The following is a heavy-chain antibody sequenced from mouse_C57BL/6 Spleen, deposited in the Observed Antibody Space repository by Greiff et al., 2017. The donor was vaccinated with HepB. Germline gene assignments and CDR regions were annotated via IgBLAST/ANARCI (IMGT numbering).Heavy chain of an antibody. CDR1: GYTFTSYW. D-gene: IGHD1-1*01. J-gene: IGHJ4*01. V-gene: IGHV1-52*01. CDR3: ARWTVVATSYYAMDY. CDR2: IDPSDSET. Sequence: QVQLQQPGAELVRPGSSVKLSCKASGYTFTSYWMHWVKQRPIQGLEWIGNIDPSDSETHYNQKFKDKATLTVDKSSSTAYMQLSSLTSEDSAVYYCARWTVVATSYYAMDYWGQGTSVTVSS.